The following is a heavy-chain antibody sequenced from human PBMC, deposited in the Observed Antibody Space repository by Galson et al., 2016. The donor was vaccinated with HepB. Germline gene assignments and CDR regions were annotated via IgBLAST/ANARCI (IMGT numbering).Heavy chain of an antibody. V-gene: IGHV3-53*01. D-gene: IGHD6-13*01. CDR3: AREGLVQQQLAGVFDY. J-gene: IGHJ4*02. Sequence: SVKGRFTISRDSSNNTLYLQMNSLRAEDTAVYYCAREGLVQQQLAGVFDYWGQGTLVTVSS.